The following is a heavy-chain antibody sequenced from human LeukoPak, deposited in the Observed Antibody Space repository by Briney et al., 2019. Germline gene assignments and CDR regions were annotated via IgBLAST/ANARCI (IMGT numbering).Heavy chain of an antibody. CDR3: ARDRAVADY. Sequence: GGSLRLSCAASGFPFSDYVMHWVRQAPGKGLEWVSVIRYDGNNKYYADSVKGRFTISRDNSKNTLYLQMNSLESEDTAVYYCARDRAVADYWGQGTLVTVSS. CDR1: GFPFSDYV. CDR2: IRYDGNNK. J-gene: IGHJ4*02. V-gene: IGHV3-30*02. D-gene: IGHD6-19*01.